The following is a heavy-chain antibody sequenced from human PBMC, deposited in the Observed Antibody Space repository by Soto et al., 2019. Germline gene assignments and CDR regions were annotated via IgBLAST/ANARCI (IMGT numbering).Heavy chain of an antibody. Sequence: EVQLLESGGGLVQRGGSLRLSCAASGFTFSSYAMSWVRQAPGKGLEWVSAISGSGGSTYYADSVKGRFTISRDNSKNTLYLQMNSLRAEDTAVYYCATGDYGDYVGVRVPWGQGTLVTVSS. CDR1: GFTFSSYA. CDR2: ISGSGGST. V-gene: IGHV3-23*01. D-gene: IGHD4-17*01. J-gene: IGHJ5*02. CDR3: ATGDYGDYVGVRVP.